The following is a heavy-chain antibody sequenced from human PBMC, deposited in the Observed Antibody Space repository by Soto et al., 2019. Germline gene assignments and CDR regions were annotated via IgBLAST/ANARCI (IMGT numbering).Heavy chain of an antibody. CDR2: ISGSGGST. CDR3: ARGYQLLKGYYYGMDF. J-gene: IGHJ6*02. V-gene: IGHV3-23*01. Sequence: GASLRLSSAASGFTFSSYAMSWVRQAPGQGLEWVSAISGSGGSTYYADSVKGRVTISRDNSNNTLYLKLTRLRAEGTAVYYCARGYQLLKGYYYGMDFWGRGTPVTVSS. D-gene: IGHD2-2*01. CDR1: GFTFSSYA.